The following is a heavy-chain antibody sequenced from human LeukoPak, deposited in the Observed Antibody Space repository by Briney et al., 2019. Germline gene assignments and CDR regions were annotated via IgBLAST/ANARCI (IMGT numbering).Heavy chain of an antibody. V-gene: IGHV3-64*01. CDR3: ARESATSAWLFDS. CDR2: ISSNGGST. Sequence: GGSLRLSCAASGFTFSRYAMHWVRQAPGKGLECASAISSNGGSTYYANSVKGRFTISRDNSKDTLYLQMGSLRAEDMAVYYCARESATSAWLFDSWGQGTLVTVSS. J-gene: IGHJ4*02. D-gene: IGHD6-19*01. CDR1: GFTFSRYA.